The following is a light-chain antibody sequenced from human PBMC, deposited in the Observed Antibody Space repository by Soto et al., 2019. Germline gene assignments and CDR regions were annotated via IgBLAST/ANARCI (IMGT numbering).Light chain of an antibody. J-gene: IGKJ5*01. CDR1: QSVSNSY. V-gene: IGKV3-20*01. CDR2: GAS. CDR3: QQYGSSPPIT. Sequence: SPGTLSLSPGERATLSCRASQSVSNSYLAWYQQKPGQAPRLLIYGASSRATGIPDRFSGSGSGTDFTLTISRLEPEDFAVYYCQQYGSSPPITCGQGTRLEIK.